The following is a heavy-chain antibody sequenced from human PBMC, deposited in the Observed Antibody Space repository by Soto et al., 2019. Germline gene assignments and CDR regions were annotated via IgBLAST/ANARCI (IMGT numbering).Heavy chain of an antibody. Sequence: QVLLVQSGAEVKKPGSSVKISCKTSGGTFGTFAITWVRLAPGRGLEWMGVIIPGFAAPTYAQTLQGSVSITADESPSTAYMELSGLTFDDAAVYYCARDRLMRGNSYYYGMDVWSKGTTVTVSS. D-gene: IGHD2-21*02. CDR2: IIPGFAAP. V-gene: IGHV1-69*12. CDR3: ARDRLMRGNSYYYGMDV. J-gene: IGHJ6*04. CDR1: GGTFGTFA.